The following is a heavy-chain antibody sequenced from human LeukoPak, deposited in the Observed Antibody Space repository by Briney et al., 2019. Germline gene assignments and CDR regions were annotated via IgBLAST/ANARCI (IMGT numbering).Heavy chain of an antibody. Sequence: ASVKVSCKASGYTFTNYAIHWVRQAPGQRFEWMGWIDAANGHTKYSQEFQDRITITRDTSATTAYMELNNLRSEDMARYYCARGRGPPNTNRDFYFYYYMDVWGTGTTVTVSS. D-gene: IGHD3-10*01. CDR3: ARGRGPPNTNRDFYFYYYMDV. CDR1: GYTFTNYA. CDR2: IDAANGHT. J-gene: IGHJ6*03. V-gene: IGHV1-3*03.